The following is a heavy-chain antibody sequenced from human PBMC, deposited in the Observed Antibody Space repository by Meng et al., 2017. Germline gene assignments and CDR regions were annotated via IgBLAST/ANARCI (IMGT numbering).Heavy chain of an antibody. CDR2: ISSSGSTI. V-gene: IGHV3-48*03. Sequence: GGSLRLSCVASGFTFSSYEMNWVRQAPGKGLEWVSYISSSGSTIYYADSVKGRFTISRDNAKNSLYLQMNSLRAEDTAVYYCARPSVVGATFGYWGQGTLVTVSS. D-gene: IGHD1-26*01. CDR3: ARPSVVGATFGY. CDR1: GFTFSSYE. J-gene: IGHJ4*02.